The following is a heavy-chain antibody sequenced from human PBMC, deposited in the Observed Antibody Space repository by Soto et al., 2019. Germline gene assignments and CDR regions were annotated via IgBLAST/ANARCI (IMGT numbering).Heavy chain of an antibody. V-gene: IGHV4-39*01. D-gene: IGHD6-13*01. CDR2: IYYSGST. Sequence: PSETLSLTCTVSGGPISSSSYYWGWIRQPPGKGLEWIGSIYYSGSTYYNPSLKSRVTISVDTSKNQFSLKLSSVTASDTAVYYCARLSRAGYSSSWYVAFDIWGQGTMVTVSS. CDR3: ARLSRAGYSSSWYVAFDI. J-gene: IGHJ3*02. CDR1: GGPISSSSYY.